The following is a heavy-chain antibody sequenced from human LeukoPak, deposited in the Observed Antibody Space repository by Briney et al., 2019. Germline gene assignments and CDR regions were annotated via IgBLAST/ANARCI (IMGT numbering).Heavy chain of an antibody. CDR2: ISYDGSNK. J-gene: IGHJ6*02. V-gene: IGHV3-30*03. Sequence: GGSLRLSCAASGFTFSSYGMHWVRQAPGKGLEWVAVISYDGSNKYYADSVKGRFTISRDNSKNTLYLQMNSLRAEDTAVYYCARVRVGYSYGVQLGYYGMDVWGQGTTVTVSS. CDR3: ARVRVGYSYGVQLGYYGMDV. CDR1: GFTFSSYG. D-gene: IGHD5-18*01.